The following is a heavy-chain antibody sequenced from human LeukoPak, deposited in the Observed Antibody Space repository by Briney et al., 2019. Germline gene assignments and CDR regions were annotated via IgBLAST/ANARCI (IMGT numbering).Heavy chain of an antibody. V-gene: IGHV1-18*01. J-gene: IGHJ3*02. CDR1: GYTFTSYG. CDR3: ARPSSGRLTGHAFDI. Sequence: ASVKVSCKASGYTFTSYGINWVRQAPGQGLEWVGGISAYNGNTNYAQKAYGRVTMTTDTSTSTAYMELRSLRSDDTAVYYCARPSSGRLTGHAFDIWGQGAMVTVSS. D-gene: IGHD7-27*01. CDR2: ISAYNGNT.